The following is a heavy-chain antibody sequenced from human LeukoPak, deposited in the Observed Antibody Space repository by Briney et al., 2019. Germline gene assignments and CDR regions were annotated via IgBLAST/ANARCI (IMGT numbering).Heavy chain of an antibody. CDR3: ASLNGDYDWFDP. CDR1: GFTFSDYY. CDR2: ISSSSSSYI. Sequence: GGSPRLSCAASGFTFSDYYMSWIRQAPGKGLDWVSYISSSSSSYIYYADSVKGRFTISRDNAKNSLYLQMNSLRAEDTAVYYCASLNGDYDWFDPWGQGTLVTVSS. V-gene: IGHV3-11*06. D-gene: IGHD4-17*01. J-gene: IGHJ5*02.